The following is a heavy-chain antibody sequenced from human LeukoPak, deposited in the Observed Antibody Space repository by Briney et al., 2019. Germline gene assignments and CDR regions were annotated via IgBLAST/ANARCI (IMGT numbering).Heavy chain of an antibody. CDR2: IYYSGST. Sequence: SETLSLTCTVSGGSVSSGSYYWSWIRQPPGKGLEWIGYIYYSGSTNYNPSLKSRVTISVDTSKNQFSLKLSSVTAADTAVYYCARGTYSSSWYLPNWFDPWGQGTLVTVSS. CDR1: GGSVSSGSYY. CDR3: ARGTYSSSWYLPNWFDP. D-gene: IGHD6-13*01. J-gene: IGHJ5*02. V-gene: IGHV4-61*01.